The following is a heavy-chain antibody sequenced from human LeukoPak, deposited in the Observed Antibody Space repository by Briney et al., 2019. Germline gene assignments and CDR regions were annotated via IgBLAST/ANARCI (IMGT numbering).Heavy chain of an antibody. Sequence: SETLSLTCAVYGGSFSGYYWSWIRQPPGKGLEWIGEINHSGSTNYNPSLKSRVTISVDTSKNQFSLKLSSVTAADTAVYYCAREQLELGCDYWGQGTLVTVSS. CDR1: GGSFSGYY. CDR3: AREQLELGCDY. CDR2: INHSGST. V-gene: IGHV4-34*01. D-gene: IGHD6-13*01. J-gene: IGHJ4*02.